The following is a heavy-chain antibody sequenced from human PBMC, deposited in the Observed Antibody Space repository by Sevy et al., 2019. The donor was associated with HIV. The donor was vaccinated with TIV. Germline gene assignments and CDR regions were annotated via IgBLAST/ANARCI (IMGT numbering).Heavy chain of an antibody. Sequence: ASVKVSCKASGYTFTGYYMHWVRQAPGQGLEWMGWINPDSGGPNYAPKFQGRVTLTRDTSISTAYMEQSRLKSDDTAVYYCVRDDRDGYFDYWGQGTLVTVSS. CDR1: GYTFTGYY. CDR3: VRDDRDGYFDY. CDR2: INPDSGGP. V-gene: IGHV1-2*02. J-gene: IGHJ4*02.